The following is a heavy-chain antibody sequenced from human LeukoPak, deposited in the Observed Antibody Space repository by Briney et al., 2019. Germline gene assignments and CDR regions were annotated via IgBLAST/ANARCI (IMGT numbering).Heavy chain of an antibody. CDR3: AKLLLPASKGAFII. CDR2: INFSGTT. Sequence: SETLSLTCSVSGGSLSGSYWSWIRQSAGERPEYIGRINFSGTTNYNPSLRSRVTLSMDTSKNQVPLDLSAVTAADTAVYYCAKLLLPASKGAFIIWGLGTLVTVSS. D-gene: IGHD2/OR15-2a*01. J-gene: IGHJ3*02. CDR1: GGSLSGSY. V-gene: IGHV4-4*07.